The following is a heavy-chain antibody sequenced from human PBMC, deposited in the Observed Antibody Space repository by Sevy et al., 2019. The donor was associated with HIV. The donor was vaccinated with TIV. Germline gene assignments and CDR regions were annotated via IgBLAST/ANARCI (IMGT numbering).Heavy chain of an antibody. V-gene: IGHV1-18*01. J-gene: IGHJ4*02. CDR1: GYTFTSYG. D-gene: IGHD6-19*01. Sequence: ASVKVSCKASGYTFTSYGISWVRQAPGQGLEWMGWISAYNGNTNYAQKLQGRVTMTTDTSTGTAYMELRSLRSDDTAGYYCARDRGEQWLVYFDYWGQGTLVTVSS. CDR2: ISAYNGNT. CDR3: ARDRGEQWLVYFDY.